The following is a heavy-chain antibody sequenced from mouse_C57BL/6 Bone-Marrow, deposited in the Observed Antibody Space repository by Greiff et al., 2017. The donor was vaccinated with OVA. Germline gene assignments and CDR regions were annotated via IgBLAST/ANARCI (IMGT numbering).Heavy chain of an antibody. D-gene: IGHD2-12*01. J-gene: IGHJ4*01. CDR2: ISSGGSYT. CDR3: AREGIYNAMDY. CDR1: GFTFSSYG. Sequence: EVKLMESGGDLVKPGGSLKLSCAASGFTFSSYGMSWVRQTPDKRLEWVATISSGGSYTYYPDSVKGRFTISRDNAKNTLYLQMSSLKSEDTAMYYCAREGIYNAMDYWGQGTSVTVSS. V-gene: IGHV5-6*01.